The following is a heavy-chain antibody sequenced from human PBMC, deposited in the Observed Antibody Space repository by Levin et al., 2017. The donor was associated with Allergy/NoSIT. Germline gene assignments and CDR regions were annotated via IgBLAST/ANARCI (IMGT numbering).Heavy chain of an antibody. CDR2: ITGGGSDT. Sequence: GGSLRLSCAASGFAFGDYAMTWVRQAPGKGLEWVSDITGGGSDTWYGDSVKGRFTVSRDNSKDMLYLEFNSLRVEDTGIYYCAKKQAGTSGFSFDVWGQGTTVTFSS. D-gene: IGHD6-19*01. V-gene: IGHV3-23*01. CDR3: AKKQAGTSGFSFDV. J-gene: IGHJ3*01. CDR1: GFAFGDYA.